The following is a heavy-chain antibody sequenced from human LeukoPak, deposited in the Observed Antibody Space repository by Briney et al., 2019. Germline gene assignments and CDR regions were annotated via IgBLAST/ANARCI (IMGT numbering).Heavy chain of an antibody. Sequence: GRSLRLPCAASGFTFSSYGMHWVRQAPGKGLEWVEVISYDGSNKYYADSVKGRFTISRDNSKNTLYLQMNSLRAEDTAVYYCARETYGYSYYFDYWGQGTLVTVSS. CDR3: ARETYGYSYYFDY. J-gene: IGHJ4*02. V-gene: IGHV3-30*03. CDR1: GFTFSSYG. CDR2: ISYDGSNK. D-gene: IGHD5-24*01.